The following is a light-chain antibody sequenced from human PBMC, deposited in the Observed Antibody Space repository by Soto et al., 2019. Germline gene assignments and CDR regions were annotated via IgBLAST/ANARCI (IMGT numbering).Light chain of an antibody. J-gene: IGLJ2*01. CDR2: LNSDGSH. V-gene: IGLV4-69*01. Sequence: QLVLTQSPSASASLGASVKLTCTLSSGHSSYAIAWHQQQPEQGPRYLMKLNSDGSHNKGDGIPDRFSGSSSGAERYLTISSLQSEDEADYYCQTWDTGMRVVFGGGTKLTVL. CDR1: SGHSSYA. CDR3: QTWDTGMRVV.